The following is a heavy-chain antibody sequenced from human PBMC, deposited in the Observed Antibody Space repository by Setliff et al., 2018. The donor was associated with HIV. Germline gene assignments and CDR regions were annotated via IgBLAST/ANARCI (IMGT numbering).Heavy chain of an antibody. Sequence: SLKISRAASGFIFDRHTMHWVRRAPGKGLEWLSLISYDGSNIDYADSVKGRFTISRDNSKSILYLQMNSLRPEDKAVYYCVRDLDAGRTRIFDSWGQGALVTVS. J-gene: IGHJ4*02. D-gene: IGHD1-1*01. CDR3: VRDLDAGRTRIFDS. V-gene: IGHV3-30*04. CDR1: GFIFDRHT. CDR2: ISYDGSNI.